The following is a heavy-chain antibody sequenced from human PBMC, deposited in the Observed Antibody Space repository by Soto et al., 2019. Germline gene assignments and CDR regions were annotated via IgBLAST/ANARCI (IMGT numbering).Heavy chain of an antibody. CDR1: GGSISSSSYF. J-gene: IGHJ5*02. Sequence: SETLSLTCSVSGGSISSSSYFWGWIRQPPGKGLEWIGSIYYSGSTYYNPSLKSRVTISVDRSKNQFSLKLSSVTAADTAVYYCARGGYYGPNWFDPWGQGTLVTVSS. V-gene: IGHV4-39*07. D-gene: IGHD3-10*01. CDR3: ARGGYYGPNWFDP. CDR2: IYYSGST.